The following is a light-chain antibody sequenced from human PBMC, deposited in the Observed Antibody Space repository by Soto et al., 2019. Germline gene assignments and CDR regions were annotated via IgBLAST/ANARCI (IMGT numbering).Light chain of an antibody. CDR3: QQYNSYPRT. J-gene: IGKJ1*01. CDR2: KAS. V-gene: IGKV1-5*03. Sequence: DIEMTQSPSTLSAYVGDRVTITCRASESISGWLAWYQQKPGKAPKLVIFKASTLESGVPSRFSGSGSGTEFTLSISSLQPDDFATYYCQQYNSYPRTFGQGTKVEIK. CDR1: ESISGW.